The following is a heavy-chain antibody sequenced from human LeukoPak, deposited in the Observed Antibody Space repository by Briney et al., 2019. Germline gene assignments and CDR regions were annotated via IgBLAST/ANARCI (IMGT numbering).Heavy chain of an antibody. CDR3: ARDQSWQWLVNYYYYMDV. Sequence: GGSLRLSCAASGFTFSSYWMSWVRQAPGKGLEWVANIKQDGSEKYYVDSVKGRFTISRDNAKNSLYLQMNSLRAEDTAVYYCARDQSWQWLVNYYYYMDVWGKGTTVTVSS. D-gene: IGHD6-19*01. CDR2: IKQDGSEK. V-gene: IGHV3-7*01. J-gene: IGHJ6*03. CDR1: GFTFSSYW.